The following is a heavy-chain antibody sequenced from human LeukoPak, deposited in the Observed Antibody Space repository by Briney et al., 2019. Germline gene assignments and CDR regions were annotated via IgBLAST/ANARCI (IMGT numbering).Heavy chain of an antibody. Sequence: GGSLRLSCVVSGFSVGNNYMNWVRQAPGKGLEWVSVIYSGGSTYYADSVKGRFTISRDSSKNTLYLQIHSLRVEDTAVYYCARAIRDASVSLRFDYWGQGTLVTVSS. V-gene: IGHV3-66*02. CDR1: GFSVGNNY. CDR3: ARAIRDASVSLRFDY. CDR2: IYSGGST. D-gene: IGHD5-24*01. J-gene: IGHJ4*02.